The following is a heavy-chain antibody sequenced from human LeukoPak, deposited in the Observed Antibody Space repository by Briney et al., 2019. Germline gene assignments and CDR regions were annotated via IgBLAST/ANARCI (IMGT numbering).Heavy chain of an antibody. D-gene: IGHD6-13*01. CDR2: IYYSGST. Sequence: SETLSLTCTVSGYSISSSYYWSWIRQPPGKGLEWIGYIYYSGSTNYNPSLKSRVTISVDTSKNQFSLKLSSVTAADTAVYYCARVVPHMDVWGKGTTVTVSS. V-gene: IGHV4-61*01. CDR3: ARVVPHMDV. CDR1: GYSISSSYY. J-gene: IGHJ6*03.